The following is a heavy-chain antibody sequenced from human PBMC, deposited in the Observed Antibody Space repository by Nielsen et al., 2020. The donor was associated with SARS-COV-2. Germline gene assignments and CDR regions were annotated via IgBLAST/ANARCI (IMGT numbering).Heavy chain of an antibody. CDR2: IIPMLDVA. V-gene: IGHV1-69*10. D-gene: IGHD3-3*01. CDR1: GYTFSTYG. CDR3: ARRSLGAVGPQQYDFWRGSVFDS. Sequence: SVKVSCKASGYTFSTYGFSWVRQAPGQGLEWVGGIIPMLDVANYAQKFLGRLTITADESTSTAYMELSGLRSEDTAVYYCARRSLGAVGPQQYDFWRGSVFDSWGRGTLVTVSS. J-gene: IGHJ4*02.